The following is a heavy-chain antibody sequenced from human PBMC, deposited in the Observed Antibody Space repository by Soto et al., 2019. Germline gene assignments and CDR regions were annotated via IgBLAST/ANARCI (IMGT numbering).Heavy chain of an antibody. CDR2: IDPSDSYT. D-gene: IGHD1-26*01. CDR3: GRDFGSGNAEV. Sequence: HGESLKISCQTSDEIFNTYWITWVRQMPGRGLEWVGRIDPSDSYTTYNPSLKGHVILSVDKSMNTAYVQWTSLRASDTAMYFCGRDFGSGNAEVWGQGTLVTVS. J-gene: IGHJ1*01. V-gene: IGHV5-10-1*01. CDR1: DEIFNTYW.